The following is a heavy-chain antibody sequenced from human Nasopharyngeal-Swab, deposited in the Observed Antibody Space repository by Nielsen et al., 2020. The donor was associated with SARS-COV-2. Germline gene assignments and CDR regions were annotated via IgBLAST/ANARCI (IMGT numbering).Heavy chain of an antibody. Sequence: GGSLRLSCEASGFAFSSYWMSWVRQAPGKGLEWVSSISSSTTYIYYADSVKGRFTISRDNAKNSLYLQMNSLRAEDTAVYYCARDGLDYDFWSAYFMDVWGQGTTVTVSS. CDR2: ISSSTTYI. CDR3: ARDGLDYDFWSAYFMDV. V-gene: IGHV3-21*01. D-gene: IGHD3-3*01. CDR1: GFAFSSYW. J-gene: IGHJ6*02.